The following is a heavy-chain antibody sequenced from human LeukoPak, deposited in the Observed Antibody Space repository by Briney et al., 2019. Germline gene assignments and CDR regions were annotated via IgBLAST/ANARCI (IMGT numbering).Heavy chain of an antibody. Sequence: GGSLRLSCAASGFTVSSNYMSWVRQAPGKGLEWVSVIYSGGSTYYADSVKGRFTISRDNSKNTLYLQMNSLRAEDTAVYYCARGTYDYVWGSYRYSHYFDYWGQGTLVTVSS. J-gene: IGHJ4*02. CDR3: ARGTYDYVWGSYRYSHYFDY. D-gene: IGHD3-16*02. CDR2: IYSGGST. V-gene: IGHV3-66*01. CDR1: GFTVSSNY.